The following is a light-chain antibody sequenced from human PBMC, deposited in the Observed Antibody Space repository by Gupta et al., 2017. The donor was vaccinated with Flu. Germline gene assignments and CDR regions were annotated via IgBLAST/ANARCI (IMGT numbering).Light chain of an antibody. J-gene: IGLJ3*02. CDR3: AAWDYSRNCVV. CDR2: GNN. Sequence: QSVLTQPPSASGTPGQGVTIACSGSSSNIGINNVGWYQQLPGPAPNLLLYGNNKRSSGVPDRFSGSKFGTSAALANNGLQVGDVADYYCAAWDYSRNCVVFGGGTKLTVL. CDR1: SSNIGINN. V-gene: IGLV1-44*01.